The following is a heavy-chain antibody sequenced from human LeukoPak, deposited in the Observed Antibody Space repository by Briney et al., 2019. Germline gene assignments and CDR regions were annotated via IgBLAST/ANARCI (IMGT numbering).Heavy chain of an antibody. CDR3: AREAPGGWLVQANMDV. D-gene: IGHD6-19*01. CDR2: IYTGGST. V-gene: IGHV3-53*01. Sequence: GGSLRLSCAASGFTVSSNYMSWVRQPPGKGLEWVSGIYTGGSTYYADSVKGRFTISRDNSKNTLSLQMNSLRAEDTAVYYCAREAPGGWLVQANMDVWGKGTTVTVSS. CDR1: GFTVSSNY. J-gene: IGHJ6*03.